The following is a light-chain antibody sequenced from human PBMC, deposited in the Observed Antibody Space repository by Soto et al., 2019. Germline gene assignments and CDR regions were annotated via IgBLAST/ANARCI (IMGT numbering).Light chain of an antibody. V-gene: IGKV3-15*01. Sequence: EIVFTQSPAYLSLSPGERATLSCRASQSVSTYLAWYQQKPGQAPRLLISGASTGATGIPARFSGSGSGTEFTLTISSLQSEDIAVYYCQQYNNWPPAITFGQGTRLEIK. CDR3: QQYNNWPPAIT. J-gene: IGKJ5*01. CDR1: QSVSTY. CDR2: GAS.